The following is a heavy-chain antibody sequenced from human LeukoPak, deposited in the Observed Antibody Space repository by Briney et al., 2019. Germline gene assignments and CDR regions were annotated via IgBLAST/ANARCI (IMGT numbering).Heavy chain of an antibody. V-gene: IGHV1-69*01. D-gene: IGHD4-23*01. J-gene: IGHJ4*02. Sequence: SVKVSCKASGGTFSSYAISWVRQAPGQGLEWMGGIIPIFGTANYAQKFQGRVTITADESTSTAYMELSSLRSEDTAVYYCASEGLEVVTRGLFDYWGQGTLVTVSS. CDR1: GGTFSSYA. CDR2: IIPIFGTA. CDR3: ASEGLEVVTRGLFDY.